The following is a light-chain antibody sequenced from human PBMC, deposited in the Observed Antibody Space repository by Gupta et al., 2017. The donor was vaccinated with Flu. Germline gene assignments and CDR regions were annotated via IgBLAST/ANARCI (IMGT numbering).Light chain of an antibody. Sequence: RATLSCRGSQSVSGTFLAWYQQKPGQAPRLLIYGASSRATGIPDRFSGTGSGADFTLTISRLEPEDFGVYYCQQYGSPPPLTFGGGTKVKIK. V-gene: IGKV3-20*01. J-gene: IGKJ4*01. CDR1: QSVSGTF. CDR3: QQYGSPPPLT. CDR2: GAS.